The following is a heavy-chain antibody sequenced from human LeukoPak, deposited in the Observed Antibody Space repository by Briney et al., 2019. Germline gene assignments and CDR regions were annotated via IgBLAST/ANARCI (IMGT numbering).Heavy chain of an antibody. CDR2: SSYSGNA. Sequence: NPSETLSLTCTVSGVSISSYYWNWIRQPPGKGLEWIGYSSYSGNANYNPSLKSRVTISLGTSKNQFSLKLTSVTATDTAVYYCARAYGSYAFDYWGQGTLVTVSS. J-gene: IGHJ4*02. CDR3: ARAYGSYAFDY. D-gene: IGHD1-26*01. V-gene: IGHV4-59*01. CDR1: GVSISSYY.